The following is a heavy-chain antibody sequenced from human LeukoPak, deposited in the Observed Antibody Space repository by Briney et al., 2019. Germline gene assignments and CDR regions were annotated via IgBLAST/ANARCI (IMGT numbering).Heavy chain of an antibody. D-gene: IGHD3-10*01. CDR2: FDPEDGET. CDR1: GYTLTELS. Sequence: ASVKVSCKVSGYTLTELSMHWVRQAPGKGLEWMGGFDPEDGETIYAQKFQGRVTMTEDTSTDTAYKELSSLRSEDTAVYYCAKAGTVVSSGRFGEPLTPESDYWGQGTLVTVSS. V-gene: IGHV1-24*01. J-gene: IGHJ4*02. CDR3: AKAGTVVSSGRFGEPLTPESDY.